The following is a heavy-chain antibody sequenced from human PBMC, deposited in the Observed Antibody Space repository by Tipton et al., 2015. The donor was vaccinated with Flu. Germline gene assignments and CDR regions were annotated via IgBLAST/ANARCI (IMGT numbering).Heavy chain of an antibody. Sequence: TLSLTCSVSGDSIGGGYCWGWIRQPPGKGLEWIGNICQSGSTYYNPSLKSRVTISVARSKNQFSLRVTSVTAADTAVYYCATIRFDWDRPPFDYWGQGILVTVSS. CDR1: GDSIGGGYC. J-gene: IGHJ4*02. CDR3: ATIRFDWDRPPFDY. V-gene: IGHV4-38-2*01. CDR2: ICQSGST. D-gene: IGHD3-9*01.